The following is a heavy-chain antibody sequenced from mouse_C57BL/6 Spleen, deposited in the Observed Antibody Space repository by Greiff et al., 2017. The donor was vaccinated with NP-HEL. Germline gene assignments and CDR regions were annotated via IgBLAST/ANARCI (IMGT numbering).Heavy chain of an antibody. J-gene: IGHJ2*01. CDR2: IYPSDSET. CDR1: GYTFTSYW. D-gene: IGHD2-1*01. CDR3: AREGDYGKGGYFDC. V-gene: IGHV1-61*01. Sequence: QVQLQQPGAELVRPGSSVKLSCKASGYTFTSYWMDWVKQRPGQGLEWIGNIYPSDSETHYNQKFKDKATLTVDKSSSTAYMQLSSLTSEDSAVYYCAREGDYGKGGYFDCWGQGTTLTVSS.